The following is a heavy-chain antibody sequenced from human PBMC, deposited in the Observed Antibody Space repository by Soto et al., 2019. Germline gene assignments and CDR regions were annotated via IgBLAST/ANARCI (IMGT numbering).Heavy chain of an antibody. V-gene: IGHV1-18*01. J-gene: IGHJ6*02. CDR1: GYTFTSYG. D-gene: IGHD6-19*01. CDR3: AGTSLPSGWLRDYYDGMDV. CDR2: ISAYNGNT. Sequence: QVQLVQSGAEVKKPGASVKVSCKASGYTFTSYGIRWVRQAPGQGLEWMGWISAYNGNTNYAQKLQGRVTMTTDASTSTAYMELRSLRSDDTAVYYGAGTSLPSGWLRDYYDGMDVWGQGTTVTVSS.